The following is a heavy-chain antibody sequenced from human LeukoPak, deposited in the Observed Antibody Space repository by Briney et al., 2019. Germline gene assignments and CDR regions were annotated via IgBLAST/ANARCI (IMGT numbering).Heavy chain of an antibody. Sequence: PEGSLRLSCAASGFTFSDYYMSWIRQAPGKGLEWVSYISSSGSTIYYAGSVKGRFTISRDNAKNSLYPQMNSLRAEDTAVYYCARADTYYFDYWGQGTLVTVSS. CDR1: GFTFSDYY. D-gene: IGHD3-16*01. V-gene: IGHV3-11*01. J-gene: IGHJ4*02. CDR3: ARADTYYFDY. CDR2: ISSSGSTI.